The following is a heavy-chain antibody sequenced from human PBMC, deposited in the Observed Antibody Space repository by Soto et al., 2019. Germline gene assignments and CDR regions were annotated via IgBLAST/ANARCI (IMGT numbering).Heavy chain of an antibody. CDR3: ARRRITGTYYYYYYGMDV. CDR1: GYSFTSYW. CDR2: IDPSDSYT. Sequence: GESLKISCKGSGYSFTSYWISWVRQMPGKGLEWMGRIDPSDSYTNYSPSFQGHVTISADKSISTAYLQWSSLKASDTAMYYCARRRITGTYYYYYYGMDVWRQGTTVTVS. J-gene: IGHJ6*02. D-gene: IGHD1-20*01. V-gene: IGHV5-10-1*01.